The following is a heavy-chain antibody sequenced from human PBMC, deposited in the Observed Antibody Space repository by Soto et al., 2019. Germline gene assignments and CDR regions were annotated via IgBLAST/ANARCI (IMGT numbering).Heavy chain of an antibody. D-gene: IGHD3-3*01. CDR2: ISAYDGKT. CDR3: ARDPHEFWTSYWFDP. V-gene: IGHV1-18*01. J-gene: IGHJ5*02. Sequence: ASVKVSSKTSGYTFNTYGINWVRQAPGQGLELMGWISAYDGKTTYAEKFQGRVTLTTDTSTSTAYMELRSLRSDDTAIYYCARDPHEFWTSYWFDPWGQGTPVTVSS. CDR1: GYTFNTYG.